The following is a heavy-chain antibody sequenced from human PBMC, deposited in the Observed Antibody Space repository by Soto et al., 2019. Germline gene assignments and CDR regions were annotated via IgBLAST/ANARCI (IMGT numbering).Heavy chain of an antibody. V-gene: IGHV1-3*01. Sequence: ASVKVSCKASGYTFTSYAMHWVRQAPRQRLEWMGWINAGNGNTKYSQKFQGRVTITRDTSASTAYMELSSLRSEDTAVYYCARGYCSGGSCYSPDAFDIWGQGTMVTVSS. J-gene: IGHJ3*02. CDR3: ARGYCSGGSCYSPDAFDI. CDR1: GYTFTSYA. CDR2: INAGNGNT. D-gene: IGHD2-15*01.